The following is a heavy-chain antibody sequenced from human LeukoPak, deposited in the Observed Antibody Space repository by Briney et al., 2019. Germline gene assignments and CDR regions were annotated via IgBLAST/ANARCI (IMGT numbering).Heavy chain of an antibody. Sequence: GGSLRLSCAASGFSFSNTWMNWVRLAPGKGLEWVGRVKSKSDGGTAEYAAPVKGRFTISRDDSKNTLYVQMSSLKIEDTALYYCTPGGKDYVHWGQGTLVRLL. CDR1: GFSFSNTW. CDR2: VKSKSDGGTA. D-gene: IGHD4-17*01. V-gene: IGHV3-15*07. J-gene: IGHJ4*02. CDR3: TPGGKDYVH.